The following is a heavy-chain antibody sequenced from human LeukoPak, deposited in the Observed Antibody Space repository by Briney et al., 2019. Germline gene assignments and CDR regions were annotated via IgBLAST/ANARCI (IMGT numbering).Heavy chain of an antibody. J-gene: IGHJ4*02. CDR1: GFTFSGSA. CDR2: IRSKANSYAT. D-gene: IGHD1-26*01. CDR3: TSLFSGSYYEDY. Sequence: GGSLRLSCAASGFTFSGSAMHWVRRASGKGLEWVGRIRSKANSYATAYAASVKGRFTISRDDSKNTAYLQMNSLKTEGTAVYYCTSLFSGSYYEDYWGQGTLVTVSS. V-gene: IGHV3-73*01.